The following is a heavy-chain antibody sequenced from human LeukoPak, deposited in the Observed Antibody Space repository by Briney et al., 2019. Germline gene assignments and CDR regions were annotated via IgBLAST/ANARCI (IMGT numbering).Heavy chain of an antibody. CDR2: IYYTGRT. J-gene: IGHJ3*02. CDR1: GGSISSSSYY. CDR3: ARQVGYDFWSGDGFDI. D-gene: IGHD3-3*01. V-gene: IGHV4-39*01. Sequence: SETLSLTCTVSGGSISSSSYYWGWIRQPPGKGLEWIGSIYYTGRTYYHPSLKSRVTISVDTSKSQFSLKLSSVTAADTAVYYCARQVGYDFWSGDGFDIWGQGTVVTVSS.